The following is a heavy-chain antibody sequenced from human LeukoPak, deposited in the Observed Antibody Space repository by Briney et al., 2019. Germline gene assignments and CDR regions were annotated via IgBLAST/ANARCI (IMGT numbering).Heavy chain of an antibody. CDR3: AKDQSSGWYPNHFDY. D-gene: IGHD6-19*01. Sequence: GGSLRLSCAASGFTFSSYGMHWVRQAPGKGLEWVAVISYDGSNKYYADSVKGRFTISRDNSRNTLYLQMNSLRAEDTAVYYCAKDQSSGWYPNHFDYWGQGTLVTVSS. V-gene: IGHV3-30*18. J-gene: IGHJ4*02. CDR1: GFTFSSYG. CDR2: ISYDGSNK.